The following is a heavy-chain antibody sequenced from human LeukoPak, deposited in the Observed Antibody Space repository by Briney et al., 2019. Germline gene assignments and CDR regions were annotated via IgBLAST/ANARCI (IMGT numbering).Heavy chain of an antibody. Sequence: PSETLSLTCTVSGGSISSYYWSWIRQPPGKGLEWIGYIYHSGSTNYNPSLKSRVTISVDTSKNQFSLKLSSVTAADTAVYYCARDRSEQLAHRYYYYYGMDVWGQGTTVTVSS. V-gene: IGHV4-59*01. CDR1: GGSISSYY. CDR3: ARDRSEQLAHRYYYYYGMDV. J-gene: IGHJ6*02. D-gene: IGHD6-6*01. CDR2: IYHSGST.